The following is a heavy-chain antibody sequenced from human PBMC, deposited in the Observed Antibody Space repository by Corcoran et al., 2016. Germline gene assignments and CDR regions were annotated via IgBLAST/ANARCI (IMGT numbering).Heavy chain of an antibody. CDR3: ARISRVAGRYYVDY. CDR2: ISSSSTI. V-gene: IGHV3-48*02. CDR1: GFTFSSYS. J-gene: IGHJ4*02. Sequence: EVQLVESGGGLVQPGGSLRLSCAASGFTFSSYSMNWVRQAPGKGLEWVSYISSSSTIYYADSVKGRFTISRDNAKNSLYLQMNSLRDEETAVYYCARISRVAGRYYVDYWGQGTLVTVSS. D-gene: IGHD6-19*01.